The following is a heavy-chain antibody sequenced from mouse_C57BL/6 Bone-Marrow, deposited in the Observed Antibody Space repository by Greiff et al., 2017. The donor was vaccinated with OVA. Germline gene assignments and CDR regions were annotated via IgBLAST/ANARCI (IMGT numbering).Heavy chain of an antibody. V-gene: IGHV3-6*01. CDR3: ARLRATTVVVDYFDY. CDR2: ISYDGSN. J-gene: IGHJ2*01. D-gene: IGHD1-1*01. CDR1: GYSITSGYY. Sequence: ESGPGLVKPSQSLSLTCSVTGYSITSGYYWNWIRQFPGNKLEWMGYISYDGSNNYNPSLKNRISITRDTSKNQFFLKLNSVTTEDTATYYCARLRATTVVVDYFDYWGQGTTLTVSS.